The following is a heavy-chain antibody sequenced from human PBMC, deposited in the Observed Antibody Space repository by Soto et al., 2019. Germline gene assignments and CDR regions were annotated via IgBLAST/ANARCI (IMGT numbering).Heavy chain of an antibody. V-gene: IGHV3-30*18. CDR1: GFNFRAYG. CDR2: MSSDASNK. J-gene: IGHJ6*02. D-gene: IGHD6-6*01. Sequence: GALRLSCAASGFNFRAYGMHWVRQAPGKGLQWVAVMSSDASNKYYADSVKGRFTISRDNSQNTLYLQMNSLRPEDTAVYYCAKGSSSVYYHYYGMDVWGQGTTVTVSS. CDR3: AKGSSSVYYHYYGMDV.